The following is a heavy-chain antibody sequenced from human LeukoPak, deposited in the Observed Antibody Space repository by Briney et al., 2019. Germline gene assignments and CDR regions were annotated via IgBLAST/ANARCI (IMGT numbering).Heavy chain of an antibody. Sequence: SETLSLTCAVYGGSFSSYYWSWIRQPPGKGLEWIGEINHSGSTNYNPSLKSRVTISVDTSKSQFSLKLSSVTAADTAVYFCARDTPTGTYYYDSSALGQFDYWGQGTLVTVSP. CDR2: INHSGST. CDR3: ARDTPTGTYYYDSSALGQFDY. D-gene: IGHD3-22*01. CDR1: GGSFSSYY. J-gene: IGHJ4*02. V-gene: IGHV4-34*01.